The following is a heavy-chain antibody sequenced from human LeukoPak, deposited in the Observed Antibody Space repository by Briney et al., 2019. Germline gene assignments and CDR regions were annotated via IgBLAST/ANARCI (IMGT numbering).Heavy chain of an antibody. V-gene: IGHV3-48*03. CDR1: GFTFSSYE. CDR3: ARGQRYSSGWSPFDY. J-gene: IGHJ4*02. CDR2: ISSSGSTI. Sequence: GGSLRLSCAASGFTFSSYEMNWVRQAPGKGLEWVSYISSSGSTIYYADSVKGRFTISRDNSKNTLYLQMNSLRAEDTAVYYCARGQRYSSGWSPFDYWGQGTLVTVSS. D-gene: IGHD6-19*01.